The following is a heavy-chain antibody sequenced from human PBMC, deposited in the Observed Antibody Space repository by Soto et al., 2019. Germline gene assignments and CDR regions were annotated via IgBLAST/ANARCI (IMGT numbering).Heavy chain of an antibody. V-gene: IGHV4-31*03. CDR3: ARVGVRASGDY. CDR1: GGSISSGGYY. D-gene: IGHD3-16*01. J-gene: IGHJ4*02. Sequence: QVQLQESGPGLVKPSHTLSVTCSVSGGSISSGGYYGSWIRQHPGKGLEWIGYIYYSGSTYYNPSLKSRVTISVDTSKNQFSLKLSSVTASDTAVHYCARVGVRASGDYWGQGTLVTVSS. CDR2: IYYSGST.